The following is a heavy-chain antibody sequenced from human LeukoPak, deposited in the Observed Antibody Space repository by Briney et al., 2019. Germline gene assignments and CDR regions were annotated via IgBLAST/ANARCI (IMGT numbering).Heavy chain of an antibody. D-gene: IGHD3-3*01. J-gene: IGHJ3*02. CDR1: GFTFSSYE. CDR2: ISSSGSTI. V-gene: IGHV3-48*03. CDR3: ARDFGVAEEEFDI. Sequence: GGSLRLSCAASGFTFSSYEMNWVRQAPGKGLEWVSYISSSGSTIYYADSVKGRFTISGDNAKNSLYLQMNSLRAEDTAVYYCARDFGVAEEEFDIWGQGTMVTVSS.